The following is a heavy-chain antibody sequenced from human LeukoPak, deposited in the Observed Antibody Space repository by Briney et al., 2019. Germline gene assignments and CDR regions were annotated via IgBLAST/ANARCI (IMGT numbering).Heavy chain of an antibody. D-gene: IGHD3-10*01. Sequence: GGSLRLSCAASGFTVSTNYMSWVRQAPGKGLEWVSVIYSDGRTYYADSVKGRFTISRDNSKNTLYLQMNSLRAEDTAVYYCARDSGRYDVFDIWGQGTMVTVSS. V-gene: IGHV3-53*01. CDR1: GFTVSTNY. CDR2: IYSDGRT. J-gene: IGHJ3*02. CDR3: ARDSGRYDVFDI.